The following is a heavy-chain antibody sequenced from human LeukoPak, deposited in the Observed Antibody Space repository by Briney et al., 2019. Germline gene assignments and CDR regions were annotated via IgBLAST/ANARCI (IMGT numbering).Heavy chain of an antibody. V-gene: IGHV4-59*01. CDR3: ASGGAKSWQSSGSSYYYYYYMDV. J-gene: IGHJ6*03. CDR1: GGSISPYY. Sequence: SEILSLTCTVSGGSISPYYWSWIRQPPGKGLEWIGYIYYSGSTNYNPSLKSRVTISVDTSKNQFSLKLSSVTAADTAVYYCASGGAKSWQSSGSSYYYYYYMDVWGKGTTVTVSS. CDR2: IYYSGST. D-gene: IGHD3-10*01.